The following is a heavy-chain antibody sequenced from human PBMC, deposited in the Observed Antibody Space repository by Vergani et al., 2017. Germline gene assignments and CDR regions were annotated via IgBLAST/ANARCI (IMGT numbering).Heavy chain of an antibody. Sequence: QVQLQQWGAGLLKPSETLSLTCAVYGGSFSGYYWSWIRQPPGKGLEWIGEINHSGSTNYNPTLKSRVTISVDTSKNQFSLKLSSVTAADTAVYYCARGLRYSSSSPIYYYYIDVWGKGTTVTVSS. V-gene: IGHV4-34*01. D-gene: IGHD6-6*01. CDR2: INHSGST. CDR1: GGSFSGYY. J-gene: IGHJ6*03. CDR3: ARGLRYSSSSPIYYYYIDV.